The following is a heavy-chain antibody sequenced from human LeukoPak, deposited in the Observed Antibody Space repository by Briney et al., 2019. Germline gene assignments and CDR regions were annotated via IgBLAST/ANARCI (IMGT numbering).Heavy chain of an antibody. CDR2: IIPIFGTA. V-gene: IGHV1-69*05. Sequence: SVKVSCKASGGTFGSYAISWVRQAPGQGLEWMGRIIPIFGTANYAQKFQGRVTITTDESTSTAYMELSSLRSEDTAVYYCARRGPIEPHAFDIWGQGTMVTVSS. CDR1: GGTFGSYA. CDR3: ARRGPIEPHAFDI. D-gene: IGHD1-26*01. J-gene: IGHJ3*02.